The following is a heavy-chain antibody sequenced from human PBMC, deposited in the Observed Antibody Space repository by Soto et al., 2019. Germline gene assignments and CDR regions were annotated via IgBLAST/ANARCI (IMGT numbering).Heavy chain of an antibody. CDR1: GDSVSSNSAA. V-gene: IGHV6-1*01. Sequence: QVQLLQSGPGLVKPSQTLSLTCAISGDSVSSNSAAWNWIRQSPSRGLEWLGRTYYRSKWYNDYSVSLQSRITINPATSKNQSSLQLNSVTPDDTAVYYCARGSWSSTWYWGQGTLVTVSS. CDR3: ARGSWSSTWY. J-gene: IGHJ4*02. D-gene: IGHD6-13*01. CDR2: TYYRSKWYN.